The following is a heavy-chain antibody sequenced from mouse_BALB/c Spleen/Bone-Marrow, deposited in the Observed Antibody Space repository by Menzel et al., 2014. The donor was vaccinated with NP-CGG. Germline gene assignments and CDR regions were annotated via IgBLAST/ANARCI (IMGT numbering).Heavy chain of an antibody. D-gene: IGHD1-1*01. J-gene: IGHJ2*01. CDR2: INNNDGNT. V-gene: IGHV5-6-3*01. Sequence: EVNLVESGGGLVQPGGSLKLSCAASGFTFXSYGMSWVRQTPDKRLELVATINNNDGNTYYPDSVKGRFTISRDNAKNTLYLQMSSLKSEDTAMYYCARDNYGSRFDYWGQGTTLTVSS. CDR1: GFTFXSYG. CDR3: ARDNYGSRFDY.